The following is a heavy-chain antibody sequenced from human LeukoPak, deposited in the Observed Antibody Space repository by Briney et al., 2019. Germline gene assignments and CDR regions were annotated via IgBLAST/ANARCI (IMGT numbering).Heavy chain of an antibody. J-gene: IGHJ4*02. CDR1: GFTVSSNY. CDR2: IYSGGST. D-gene: IGHD4-17*01. Sequence: HTGGSLRLSCAASGFTVSSNYMSWVRQAPGKGLEWVSVIYSGGSTYYADSVKGRFTISRDNSKNTLYLQMNSLRAEDTAVYYCARAPYGDWPSMSYWGQGTLVTVSS. CDR3: ARAPYGDWPSMSY. V-gene: IGHV3-53*01.